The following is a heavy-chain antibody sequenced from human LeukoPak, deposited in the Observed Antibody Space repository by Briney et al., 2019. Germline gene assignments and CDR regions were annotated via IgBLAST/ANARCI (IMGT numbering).Heavy chain of an antibody. CDR3: ARDRGSGSLGWFDP. Sequence: PGGSLRLSCAASGFTVSSNYMSRVRQAPGKGLEWVSVIYSGGSTYYADSVKGRFTISRDNSKNTLYLQMNSLRAEDTAVYYCARDRGSGSLGWFDPWGQGTLVTVSS. CDR2: IYSGGST. CDR1: GFTVSSNY. J-gene: IGHJ5*02. V-gene: IGHV3-66*02. D-gene: IGHD3-10*01.